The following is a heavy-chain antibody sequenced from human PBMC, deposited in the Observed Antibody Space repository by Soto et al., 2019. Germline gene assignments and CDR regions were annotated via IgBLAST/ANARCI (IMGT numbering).Heavy chain of an antibody. CDR2: INHLGSI. CDR1: GGSLSDYF. Sequence: ETLSLTCVVSGGSLSDYFWSWMRQPPGMALEWIGEINHLGSINYNPSLKSRVTMSVDTSKNQFSLTLNSVTAADTATYYCARGGISHWAYFYYMDVWDRGTTVTVSS. V-gene: IGHV4-34*01. J-gene: IGHJ6*03. D-gene: IGHD2-21*01. CDR3: ARGGISHWAYFYYMDV.